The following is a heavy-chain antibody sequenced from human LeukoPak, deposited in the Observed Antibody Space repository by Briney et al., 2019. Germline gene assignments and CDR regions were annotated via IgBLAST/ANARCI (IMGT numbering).Heavy chain of an antibody. CDR3: ARDRGSSEVYYYYGMDV. CDR2: IYYSGSI. J-gene: IGHJ6*02. D-gene: IGHD6-6*01. CDR1: GGSISSYY. Sequence: SETLSLTCTVSGGSISSYYWSWIRQPPGKGLEWIGYIYYSGSINYNPSLKSRVTISVDTSKNQFSLKLSSVTAADTAVYYCARDRGSSEVYYYYGMDVWGQGTTVTVSS. V-gene: IGHV4-59*01.